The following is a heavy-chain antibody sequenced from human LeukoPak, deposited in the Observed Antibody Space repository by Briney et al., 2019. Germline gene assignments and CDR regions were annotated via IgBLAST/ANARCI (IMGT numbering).Heavy chain of an antibody. V-gene: IGHV4-39*01. CDR1: GGSISSSSYY. CDR2: IYYSGST. J-gene: IGHJ4*02. Sequence: PSETLSLTCTVSGGSISSSSYYWGWIRQPPGKGLEWIGRIYYSGSTYHNPSLKSRVTISVDTSKNQFSLKLSSVTAADTAVYYCARTVAVAGLSRFDYWGERTLVTVCS. D-gene: IGHD6-19*01. CDR3: ARTVAVAGLSRFDY.